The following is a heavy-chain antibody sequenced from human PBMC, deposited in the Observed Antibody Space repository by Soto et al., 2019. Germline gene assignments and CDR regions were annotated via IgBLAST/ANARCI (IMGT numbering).Heavy chain of an antibody. CDR3: ARGNRGFGFWFDS. Sequence: QVQLVDSGGKLVKSGGSVRLSCAASGFIFSDYYMTWIRQAPGKGLEWVSHISSSGITISYADSVKGRFTISRHNANNSLYLQMDSLRADDTAVYYCARGNRGFGFWFDSWGQGTPVTVS. CDR1: GFIFSDYY. V-gene: IGHV3-11*01. D-gene: IGHD3-16*01. J-gene: IGHJ5*01. CDR2: ISSSGITI.